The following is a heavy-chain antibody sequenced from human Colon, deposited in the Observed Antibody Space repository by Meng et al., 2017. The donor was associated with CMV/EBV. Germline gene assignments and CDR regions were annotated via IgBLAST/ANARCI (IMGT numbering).Heavy chain of an antibody. D-gene: IGHD1-26*01. CDR1: GGTFSSYG. J-gene: IGHJ4*02. Sequence: SVKVSCKASGGTFSSYGISWVRQGPGQGLEWMGGINPMFDTRNYAQKFQGRVTITTDESTSTVSMELRSLRLEDTAVYYCARESGSRNDYWGQGTLVTVSS. V-gene: IGHV1-69*05. CDR3: ARESGSRNDY. CDR2: INPMFDTR.